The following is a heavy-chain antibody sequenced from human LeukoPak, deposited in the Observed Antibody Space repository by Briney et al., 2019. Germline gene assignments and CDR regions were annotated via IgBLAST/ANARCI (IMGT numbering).Heavy chain of an antibody. J-gene: IGHJ6*04. CDR1: GFTFSSYS. CDR3: AELGITMIGGV. V-gene: IGHV3-48*04. Sequence: RGSLRLSCVGSGFTFSSYSMNWVRQAPGKGLEWVSYISSSGSTIYYADSVKGRFTISRDNAKNSLYLQMNSLRAEDTAVYYCAELGITMIGGVWGKGTTVTISS. CDR2: ISSSGSTI. D-gene: IGHD3-10*02.